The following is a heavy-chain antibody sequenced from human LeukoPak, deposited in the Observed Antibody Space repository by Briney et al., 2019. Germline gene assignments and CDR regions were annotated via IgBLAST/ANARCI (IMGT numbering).Heavy chain of an antibody. CDR2: MSGYAGNT. V-gene: IGHV1-18*01. CDR1: GYIFSSYG. D-gene: IGHD3-22*01. J-gene: IGHJ4*02. CDR3: ARDPTYYYDGRGLGGVDY. Sequence: GGSVRVSCKASGYIFSSYGVSWVRQAPGQGLEWMGWMSGYAGNTKYAEKLQGRVTMTTDTSTSTPYIDLTSLRSHDTAVYYCARDPTYYYDGRGLGGVDYWGQGTLVTVS.